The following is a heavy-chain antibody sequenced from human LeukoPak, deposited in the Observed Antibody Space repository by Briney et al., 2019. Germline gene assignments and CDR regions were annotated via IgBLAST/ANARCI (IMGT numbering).Heavy chain of an antibody. CDR3: ARASSTFRDAFDI. CDR1: GYTFTSYD. J-gene: IGHJ3*02. CDR2: MSPNSGNT. D-gene: IGHD5/OR15-5a*01. Sequence: ASVKVSRKASGYTFTSYDINWVRQATGQGVEWMGWMSPNSGNTGYAQKFQGRVTMTRNTSISTAYMELSSLRSEDTAVYYCARASSTFRDAFDIWGQGTMVTVSS. V-gene: IGHV1-8*01.